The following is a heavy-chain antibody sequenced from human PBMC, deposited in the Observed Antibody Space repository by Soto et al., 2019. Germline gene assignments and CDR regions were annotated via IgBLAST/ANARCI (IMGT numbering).Heavy chain of an antibody. CDR1: GGSFSGNY. CDR3: ARGIIPSRGAFGF. V-gene: IGHV4-34*01. Sequence: SETLSLTCAVYGGSFSGNYWTWIRQPPGKGLEWIAEINHSGSNNYNPSLRNRVTISVDTAKSQFSLRLDSVTAADTAVYYCARGIIPSRGAFGFWGEGTQVTVSS. D-gene: IGHD3-3*01. CDR2: INHSGSN. J-gene: IGHJ4*02.